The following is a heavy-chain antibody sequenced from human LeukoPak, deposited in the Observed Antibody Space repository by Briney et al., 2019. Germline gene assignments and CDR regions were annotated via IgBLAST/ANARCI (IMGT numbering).Heavy chain of an antibody. CDR1: GYTFTRYY. D-gene: IGHD6-13*01. CDR3: ARRVTAASGFDY. Sequence: GASVKVSCKTSGYTFTRYYLNWVRQAPGQGLEWMGWTNPKNGGTNYAQKFQGRVTMTSDTSISTAYMDLNSLKSDDTAVYYCARRVTAASGFDYWGQGTLVTVSS. V-gene: IGHV1-2*02. J-gene: IGHJ4*02. CDR2: TNPKNGGT.